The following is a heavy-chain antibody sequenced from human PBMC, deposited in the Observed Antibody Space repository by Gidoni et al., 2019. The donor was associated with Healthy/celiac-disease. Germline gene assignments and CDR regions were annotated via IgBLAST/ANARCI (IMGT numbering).Heavy chain of an antibody. D-gene: IGHD6-13*01. CDR3: ARFSSPSYYYYGMDV. CDR2: IKQDGSEK. J-gene: IGHJ6*02. CDR1: AFTLSSYW. V-gene: IGHV3-7*03. Sequence: EVQLVEYGGGLVQPGGSLRLSCAASAFTLSSYWLGWVRQAPGKGVELVANIKQDGSEKYYLDSVKGRFSISRDNAKNSLYLQMNSLRAEDTAVYYCARFSSPSYYYYGMDVWGQGTTVTVSS.